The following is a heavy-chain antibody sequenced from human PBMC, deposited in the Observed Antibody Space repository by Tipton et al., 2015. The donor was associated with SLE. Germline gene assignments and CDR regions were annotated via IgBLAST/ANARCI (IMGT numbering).Heavy chain of an antibody. CDR1: GYTFTSYV. V-gene: IGHV1-3*01. CDR2: INVGNGNT. J-gene: IGHJ6*02. CDR3: ARRCGGDCLYGMDV. Sequence: QSGAEVKKPGASVKVSCKASGYTFTSYVMHWVRQAPGQRLEWMGWINVGNGNTKYSQKFQGRVTIIRDTSATTAYMELSSLRSEDTAVYYCARRCGGDCLYGMDVWGQGTTVTVSS. D-gene: IGHD2-21*02.